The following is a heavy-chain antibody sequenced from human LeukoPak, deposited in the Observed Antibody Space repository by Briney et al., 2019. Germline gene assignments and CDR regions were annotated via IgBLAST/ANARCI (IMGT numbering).Heavy chain of an antibody. J-gene: IGHJ4*02. Sequence: SQTLSLTCAISGHSVPSSSSAWGWIRQSPSRGLEWLGRTYYRSKWNHDYAEYVKSRITINPDTSKNEFSLQLNSVTPEDTAVYYCARILMPDFDYWGQGTLVTVSS. CDR3: ARILMPDFDY. D-gene: IGHD2-2*01. CDR1: GHSVPSSSSA. V-gene: IGHV6-1*01. CDR2: TYYRSKWNH.